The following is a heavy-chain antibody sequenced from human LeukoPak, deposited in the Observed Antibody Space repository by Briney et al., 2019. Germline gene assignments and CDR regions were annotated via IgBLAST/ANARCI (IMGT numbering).Heavy chain of an antibody. D-gene: IGHD4-23*01. Sequence: PRGSLRLSCAASGFTFNEYWMSWVRHELGKGLQWVAHIKDGGTVKYYLDSVKSRFTTAREAARKSLYLQMYSVRAKDTALYYCVRAGWELDYWGQGTPVTVSS. CDR3: VRAGWELDY. J-gene: IGHJ4*02. V-gene: IGHV3-7*01. CDR2: IKDGGTVK. CDR1: GFTFNEYW.